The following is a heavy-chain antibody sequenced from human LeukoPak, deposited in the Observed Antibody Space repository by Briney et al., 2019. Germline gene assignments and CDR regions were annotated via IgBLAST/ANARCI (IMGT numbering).Heavy chain of an antibody. V-gene: IGHV4-30-2*01. J-gene: IGHJ4*03. CDR3: ARGRYSSGYFDY. CDR2: IYHSGST. D-gene: IGHD6-19*01. CDR1: GVSISSGGYS. Sequence: SETLSLTCAVSGVSISSGGYSWSWIRQPPGKGLEWIGYIYHSGSTYYNPSLKSRVTISVDRSKNQFSLKLSSVTAADTAVYYCARGRYSSGYFDYWGQGTLVTVSS.